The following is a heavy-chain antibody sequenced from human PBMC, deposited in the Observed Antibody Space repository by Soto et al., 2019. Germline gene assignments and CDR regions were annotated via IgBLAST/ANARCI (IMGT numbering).Heavy chain of an antibody. CDR3: AIFTIFGIISPYGMDV. J-gene: IGHJ6*02. CDR1: GFNFPTFW. Sequence: PGESLKISCKHSGFNFPTFWIAWVRQMPGKGLEWMGTIYPDDSDTRYSPSFQGQVTISADKSIHTAYLQWSSLKASDTAMYYCAIFTIFGIISPYGMDVWGQGTTVTVSS. CDR2: IYPDDSDT. V-gene: IGHV5-51*01. D-gene: IGHD3-3*01.